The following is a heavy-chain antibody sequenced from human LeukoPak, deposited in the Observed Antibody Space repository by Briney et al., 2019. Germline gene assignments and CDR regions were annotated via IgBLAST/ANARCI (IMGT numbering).Heavy chain of an antibody. CDR3: ARDTLLGITMIVVGGFDY. V-gene: IGHV3-20*04. D-gene: IGHD3-22*01. CDR2: INWNGGST. J-gene: IGHJ4*02. Sequence: PGGSLRLSCAASGFTFDDYGMSWVRQPPGKGLEWVSGINWNGGSTGYADSVKGRFTISRDNAKNSLYLQMNSLRAEDTALYYCARDTLLGITMIVVGGFDYWGQGTLVTVSS. CDR1: GFTFDDYG.